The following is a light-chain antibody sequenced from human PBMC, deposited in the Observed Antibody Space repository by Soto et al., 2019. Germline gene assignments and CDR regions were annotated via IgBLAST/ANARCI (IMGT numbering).Light chain of an antibody. CDR1: QGITDD. Sequence: EIVMTQSPDTLSASPGERATISCRASQGITDDLGWYQQKPGKAPKLLIYAASSLAGGVPSRFSGSGSGTEFTLTISSLQSDDFATYYCQHYNSYSEAFGQGTKVDIK. J-gene: IGKJ1*01. V-gene: IGKV1-5*01. CDR2: AAS. CDR3: QHYNSYSEA.